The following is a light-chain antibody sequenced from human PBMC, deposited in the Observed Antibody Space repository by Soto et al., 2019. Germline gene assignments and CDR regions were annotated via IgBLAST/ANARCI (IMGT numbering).Light chain of an antibody. V-gene: IGKV1-39*01. CDR1: QSTSTY. CDR2: AAS. J-gene: IGKJ5*01. Sequence: DIQMTQPPSSLSASVGDRVTITCRASQSTSTYLNWYQQKPGKAPKLLIYAASTLQSGVPSRFSGGGSGTDFTLTISSLQPEDFATYYCQQTSSIPITFGQGTRLEIK. CDR3: QQTSSIPIT.